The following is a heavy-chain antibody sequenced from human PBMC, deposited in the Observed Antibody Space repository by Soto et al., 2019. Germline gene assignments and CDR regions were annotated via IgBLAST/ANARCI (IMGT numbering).Heavy chain of an antibody. Sequence: QLQLQESGPGLVKPSETRSVTCTVSGGSISSSSYYWGWIRQPPGKGLEWIGTIYHSGSTYYKPSLKSRVTISVDTSKNQFSLKLNSVTAADTAIYYCAREMGGSIDYWGQGTLVTVSS. V-gene: IGHV4-39*01. CDR2: IYHSGST. D-gene: IGHD1-26*01. CDR3: AREMGGSIDY. J-gene: IGHJ4*02. CDR1: GGSISSSSYY.